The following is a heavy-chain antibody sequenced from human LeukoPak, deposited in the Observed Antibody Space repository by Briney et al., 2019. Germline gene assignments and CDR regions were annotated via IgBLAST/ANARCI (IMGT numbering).Heavy chain of an antibody. J-gene: IGHJ4*02. CDR1: GFTFSGSA. CDR2: IRSKANSYAT. D-gene: IGHD2-15*01. V-gene: IGHV3-73*01. CDR3: TRGGGYCSGGSCYDIDY. Sequence: EGSLRLSCAASGFTFSGSAMHWVRQASGKGLEWVGRIRSKANSYATAYAASVKGRFTISRDDSKNTAYLQMNSLKTEDTAVYYCTRGGGYCSGGSCYDIDYWGQGTLVTVSS.